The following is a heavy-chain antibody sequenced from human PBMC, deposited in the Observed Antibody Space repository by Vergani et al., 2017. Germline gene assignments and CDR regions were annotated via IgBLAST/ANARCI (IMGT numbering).Heavy chain of an antibody. CDR2: INSDGSTT. D-gene: IGHD3-22*01. V-gene: IGHV3-74*02. J-gene: IGHJ1*01. CDR3: TKAGQYDSDNFHDS. CDR1: GFTFSTYW. Sequence: EVRLLESGGGLVQPGGSLRLSCAASGFTFSTYWMHWVRQAPGKGLVWVSRINSDGSTTNYADSVKGRFTISRDNAKNALYLQMNSLRAEDTAVYYCTKAGQYDSDNFHDSWGQGALVTVAS.